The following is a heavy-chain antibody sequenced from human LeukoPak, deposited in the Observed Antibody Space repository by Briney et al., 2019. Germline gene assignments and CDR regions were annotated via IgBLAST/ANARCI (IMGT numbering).Heavy chain of an antibody. CDR3: AVSGWAHYYGMDV. J-gene: IGHJ6*02. CDR2: IYYSGST. D-gene: IGHD6-19*01. V-gene: IGHV4-39*02. Sequence: PSETLSLTCTVSGGSISSSSYYWGWIRQPPGKGLEWIGRIYYSGSTYYTPSLKSRVTISVDTSKNHFSLKLSSVTAAHTAVYYCAVSGWAHYYGMDVWGQGTTVTVSS. CDR1: GGSISSSSYY.